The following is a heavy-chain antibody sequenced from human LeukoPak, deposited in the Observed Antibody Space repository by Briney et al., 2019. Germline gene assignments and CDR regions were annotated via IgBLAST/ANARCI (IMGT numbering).Heavy chain of an antibody. V-gene: IGHV3-21*01. Sequence: GGSLRLSCVASGFTFSTYAMNWVRQAPGKGLEWVSFVSPSSTYIYYADSVKRRFAISRDNDKNSLYLQMYSLRAEDTAVYYCARDPATSSYYSYYYMDVWGKGTTVTVSS. CDR3: ARDPATSSYYSYYYMDV. CDR1: GFTFSTYA. D-gene: IGHD6-6*01. J-gene: IGHJ6*03. CDR2: VSPSSTYI.